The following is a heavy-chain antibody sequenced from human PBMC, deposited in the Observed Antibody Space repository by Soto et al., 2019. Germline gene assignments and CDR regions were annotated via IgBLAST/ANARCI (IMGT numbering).Heavy chain of an antibody. V-gene: IGHV3-23*01. CDR2: ISGSGGST. Sequence: PGGSLRLSCAASGFTFSSYAMSWVRQAPGKGLEWVSAISGSGGSTYYADSVKGRFTISRDNSKNTLYLQMNSLRAEDTAVYYCAISRRAMVRAKADDAFDIWGQGTMVTVSS. CDR1: GFTFSSYA. D-gene: IGHD3-10*01. CDR3: AISRRAMVRAKADDAFDI. J-gene: IGHJ3*02.